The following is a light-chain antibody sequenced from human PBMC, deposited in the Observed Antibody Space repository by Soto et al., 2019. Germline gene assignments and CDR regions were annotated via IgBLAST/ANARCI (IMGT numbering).Light chain of an antibody. J-gene: IGLJ1*01. CDR2: EVT. CDR1: SSDIGIYKY. CDR3: SSYSRSINYV. V-gene: IGLV2-14*01. Sequence: QSVLTQPASVSGSPGQSIAISCTGSSSDIGIYKYVSWYQQHPGKVPKLIIYEVTNRPSGVSNRFSGSKSGNTASLTVSGLQPEDEAEYFCSSYSRSINYVFGTGTKVTVL.